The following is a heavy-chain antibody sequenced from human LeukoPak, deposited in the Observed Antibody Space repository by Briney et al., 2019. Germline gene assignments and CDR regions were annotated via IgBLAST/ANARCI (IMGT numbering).Heavy chain of an antibody. CDR2: IKREGSVK. D-gene: IGHD5-18*01. J-gene: IGHJ4*02. Sequence: PGGSLRLSCAASGFTFSSYWMSWVRQAPGKGLEWVANIKREGSVKYYVDSVKGRYPISRDHAKTSLDLQQNSLRADDTSVLYCARDRCGYSYGGDWGQGTLVTVSS. V-gene: IGHV3-7*01. CDR3: ARDRCGYSYGGD. CDR1: GFTFSSYW.